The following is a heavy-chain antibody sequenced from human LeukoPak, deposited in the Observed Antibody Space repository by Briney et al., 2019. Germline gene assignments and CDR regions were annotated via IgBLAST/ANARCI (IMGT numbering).Heavy chain of an antibody. CDR2: INHSGST. J-gene: IGHJ3*02. Sequence: SETLSLTCAVYGGSFSGYYWSWVRQPPGKGLEWLGEINHSGSTNYNPSLKSRVTISVDTSKNQFSLKLSSVTAADTAVYYCAVQDFSRGFLRGGPFDIWGQGTMVTVSS. V-gene: IGHV4-34*01. CDR3: AVQDFSRGFLRGGPFDI. CDR1: GGSFSGYY. D-gene: IGHD2/OR15-2a*01.